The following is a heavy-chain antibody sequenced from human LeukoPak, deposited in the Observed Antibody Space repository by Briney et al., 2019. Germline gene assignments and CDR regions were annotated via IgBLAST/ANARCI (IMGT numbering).Heavy chain of an antibody. D-gene: IGHD1-1*01. CDR2: ISYDGSNK. Sequence: PGGSLRLSCAASGFTFGSYAMHWVRQAPGKGLEWVAVISYDGSNKYYVDSVKGRFTISRDNAKNSLYLQMNRLRVEDTAVYYCARCTTGRTFGSLREIKRSREIDYWAREPWSPSPQ. V-gene: IGHV3-30*04. CDR1: GFTFGSYA. CDR3: ARCTTGRTFGSLREIKRSREIDY. J-gene: IGHJ4*02.